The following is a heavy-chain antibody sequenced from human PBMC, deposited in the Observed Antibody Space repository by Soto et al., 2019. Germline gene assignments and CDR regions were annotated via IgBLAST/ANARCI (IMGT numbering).Heavy chain of an antibody. CDR1: SASIDNN. V-gene: IGHV4-4*02. Sequence: QMQLLESGPGLVKPSETLSLTCAVSSASIDNNWNWVRQPPGKGLEWIGEIHQSGISYKNPSLKRRVTMSVDKSKNHFSLNLSSVTAAYTAVYFCARSFGWYAFDQWGQGTLVTVSS. CDR2: IHQSGIS. D-gene: IGHD6-19*01. CDR3: ARSFGWYAFDQ. J-gene: IGHJ4*02.